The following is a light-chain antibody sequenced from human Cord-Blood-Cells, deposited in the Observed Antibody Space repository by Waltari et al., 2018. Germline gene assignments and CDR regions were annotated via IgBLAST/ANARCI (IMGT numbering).Light chain of an antibody. CDR3: QQSYSTLPS. J-gene: IGKJ2*03. CDR1: QSNSSY. Sequence: DIQMTQSPSSLSASVGDRVTITCRASQSNSSYLNWYQQKPGKAPKLLIYAASSLQSGVPSRFSGSGSGADFTLTISSLQPEDFATYYCQQSYSTLPSFGQGTKLEIK. V-gene: IGKV1-39*01. CDR2: AAS.